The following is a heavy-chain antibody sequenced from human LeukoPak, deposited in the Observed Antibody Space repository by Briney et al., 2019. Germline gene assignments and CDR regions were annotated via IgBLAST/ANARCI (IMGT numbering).Heavy chain of an antibody. CDR2: ISNSGRTI. CDR3: ARVIATRPHYHYYMDV. J-gene: IGHJ6*03. Sequence: GGSLRLSCAASGFTFRDHYMSWIRQAPGKGLEWVSYISNSGRTIYYADSVKGRFTISRGNAENSLYLQMNSLRAEDTAVYYCARVIATRPHYHYYMDVWGKGTTVTVSS. V-gene: IGHV3-11*04. CDR1: GFTFRDHY. D-gene: IGHD6-6*01.